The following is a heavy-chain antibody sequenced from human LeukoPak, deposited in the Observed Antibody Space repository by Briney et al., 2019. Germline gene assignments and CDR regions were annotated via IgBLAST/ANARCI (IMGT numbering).Heavy chain of an antibody. CDR1: GGTFSSYA. V-gene: IGHV1-69*06. CDR2: IIPIFGTA. Sequence: SVKVSCKASGGTFSSYAISWVRQAPGQGLEWMGGIIPIFGTANYAQKFQGRVTITADKSTSTAYMELSSLRSEDTAVYYCARARSFDWLLPAHDAFDIWGQGTMVTVSS. J-gene: IGHJ3*02. CDR3: ARARSFDWLLPAHDAFDI. D-gene: IGHD3-9*01.